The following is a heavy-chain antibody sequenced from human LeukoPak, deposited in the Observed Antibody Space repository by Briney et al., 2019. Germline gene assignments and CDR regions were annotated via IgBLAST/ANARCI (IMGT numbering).Heavy chain of an antibody. V-gene: IGHV3-7*05. CDR1: GFTFSNYW. CDR3: AKASRGSSSSLDY. CDR2: IKQDGSEK. J-gene: IGHJ4*02. D-gene: IGHD6-13*01. Sequence: PGGSLRLSCAVSGFTFSNYWMTWVRQAPGKGLEWVANIKQDGSEKYYVDSVKGRFTISRDNSKNTLFLQMNGLRAEDTAVYYCAKASRGSSSSLDYWGQGSLVTVSS.